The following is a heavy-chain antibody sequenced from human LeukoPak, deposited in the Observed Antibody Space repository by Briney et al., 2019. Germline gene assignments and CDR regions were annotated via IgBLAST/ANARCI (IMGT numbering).Heavy chain of an antibody. CDR2: ISAYNGNT. J-gene: IGHJ6*03. Sequence: GASVKVSCKASGYTFTSYGISWVRQAPGQGFEWMGWISAYNGNTNYAQKLQGRVTMTTDTSTSTAYMELRSLRSDDTAVYYCARGRDTMVRGVIITKYYYMDVWGKGTTVTVSS. CDR3: ARGRDTMVRGVIITKYYYMDV. V-gene: IGHV1-18*01. D-gene: IGHD3-10*01. CDR1: GYTFTSYG.